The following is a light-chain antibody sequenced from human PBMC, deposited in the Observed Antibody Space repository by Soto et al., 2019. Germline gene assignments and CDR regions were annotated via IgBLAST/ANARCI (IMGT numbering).Light chain of an antibody. J-gene: IGKJ2*01. V-gene: IGKV1-5*01. CDR2: DAS. CDR1: QSISSW. Sequence: DIQMTQSPSTLSASVGDRVTITCRASQSISSWLAWYQEKPGKAPKFLIYDASTLENGVPSRFSGSVSGTEFTLTISSLQPADFAIYYCQQYNSLYTFDQGTKLEIK. CDR3: QQYNSLYT.